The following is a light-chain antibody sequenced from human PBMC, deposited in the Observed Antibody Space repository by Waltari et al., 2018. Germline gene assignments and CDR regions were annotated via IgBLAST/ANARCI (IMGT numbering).Light chain of an antibody. CDR3: QQYNSYPFT. CDR2: SAS. J-gene: IGKJ3*01. CDR1: QSISSW. V-gene: IGKV1-5*01. Sequence: DIQMTQSPSTLSASVGDRVTITCRASQSISSWLAWYQQRPGKVPKLLIHSASTLQSGVPSRFSGSGSGTDFTLTISSLQPEDFATYYCQQYNSYPFTFGPGTKVDIK.